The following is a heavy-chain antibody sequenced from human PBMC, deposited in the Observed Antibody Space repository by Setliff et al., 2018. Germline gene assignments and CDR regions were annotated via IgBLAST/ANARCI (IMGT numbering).Heavy chain of an antibody. Sequence: PSETLSLTCTVSGGSISSGDYYWSWIRQPPGKGLEWIGYIYYSGSTYYNPSLKSRVTISVDTSKNQFSLKLSSVTAADTAVYYCASVNFDWLPRPLYDYWGQGTLVTVSS. J-gene: IGHJ4*02. D-gene: IGHD3-9*01. CDR1: GGSISSGDYY. CDR3: ASVNFDWLPRPLYDY. V-gene: IGHV4-30-4*08. CDR2: IYYSGST.